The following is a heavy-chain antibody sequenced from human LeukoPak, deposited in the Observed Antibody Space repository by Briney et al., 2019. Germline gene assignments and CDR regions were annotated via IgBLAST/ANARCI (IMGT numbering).Heavy chain of an antibody. D-gene: IGHD6-13*01. CDR3: ARGGSSSWYQDY. J-gene: IGHJ4*02. V-gene: IGHV3-30*04. CDR1: GFTVSTYA. Sequence: GGSLRLSCAASGFTVSTYAMHWVRQAPGKGLERVAVISYDGRNEYYTDSVKGRFTISRDNSKNTLNLQMNSLRPEDTAVYYCARGGSSSWYQDYWGQGTLVTVSS. CDR2: ISYDGRNE.